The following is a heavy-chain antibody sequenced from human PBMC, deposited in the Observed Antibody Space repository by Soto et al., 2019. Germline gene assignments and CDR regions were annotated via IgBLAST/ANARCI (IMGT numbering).Heavy chain of an antibody. J-gene: IGHJ4*02. CDR2: INPSIGHA. Sequence: EASVKVSCKASGYSFTAFHMHWVRRAPGLGLEWMGIINPSIGHANLAQRFQGRVALTWDTSTSTVYMELSGLRSDDTAVYYCARPPYSSSSFFFDYWGQGTPVTVSS. CDR3: ARPPYSSSSFFFDY. V-gene: IGHV1-46*01. CDR1: GYSFTAFH. D-gene: IGHD6-6*01.